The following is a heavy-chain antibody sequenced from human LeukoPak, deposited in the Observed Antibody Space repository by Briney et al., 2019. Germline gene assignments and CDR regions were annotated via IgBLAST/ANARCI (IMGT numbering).Heavy chain of an antibody. CDR3: ARGQYYDPSGGTHDAFDI. V-gene: IGHV3-23*01. D-gene: IGHD3-22*01. CDR1: GFTFNNYA. Sequence: GGSLRLSCAASGFTFNNYAMSWVRQAPGKGLEWVSAISYSGGSTYYADSVKGRFTISRDNSKNTLYLQMNSLRAEDTAVYYCARGQYYDPSGGTHDAFDIWGQGTMVTASS. J-gene: IGHJ3*02. CDR2: ISYSGGST.